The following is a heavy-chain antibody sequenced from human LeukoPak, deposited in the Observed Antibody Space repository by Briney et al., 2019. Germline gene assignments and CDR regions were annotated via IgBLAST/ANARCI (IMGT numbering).Heavy chain of an antibody. CDR1: GGSFSGYY. Sequence: SETLSLTCAVYGGSFSGYYWSWIHQPPGKGLEWIGEINHSGSTNYNPSLKSRVTISVDTSKNQFSLKLSSVTAADTAVYYCARGMNYYDSSDYFDYWGQGTLVTVSS. CDR3: ARGMNYYDSSDYFDY. CDR2: INHSGST. J-gene: IGHJ4*02. V-gene: IGHV4-34*01. D-gene: IGHD3-22*01.